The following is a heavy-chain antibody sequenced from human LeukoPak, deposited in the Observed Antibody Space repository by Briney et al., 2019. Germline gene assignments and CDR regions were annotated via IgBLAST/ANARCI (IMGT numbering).Heavy chain of an antibody. V-gene: IGHV3-33*01. D-gene: IGHD6-6*01. J-gene: IGHJ4*02. Sequence: PGGSLRLSCAASGFTFSSYGMHWVRQAPGKGLEWVAVIWYDGSNKYYADSVKGRFTISRDNSKNTLYLQMNSLRAEDTAVYYCARDLAARPFDYWGQGTLVTVSS. CDR1: GFTFSSYG. CDR3: ARDLAARPFDY. CDR2: IWYDGSNK.